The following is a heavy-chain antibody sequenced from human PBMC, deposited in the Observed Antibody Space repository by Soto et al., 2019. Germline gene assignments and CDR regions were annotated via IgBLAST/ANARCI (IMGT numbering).Heavy chain of an antibody. D-gene: IGHD2-15*01. Sequence: QVQLVQSGAEVKKPGSSVKVSCKASGGTFSSYAISWVRQAPGQGLEWMGGIIPIFGTANYAQKVQGRVTITADESTSTAYMELSSLRSEDTAVYYCASRARGSGQRHGHFDYWGQGTLVTVSS. CDR3: ASRARGSGQRHGHFDY. CDR1: GGTFSSYA. CDR2: IIPIFGTA. J-gene: IGHJ4*02. V-gene: IGHV1-69*01.